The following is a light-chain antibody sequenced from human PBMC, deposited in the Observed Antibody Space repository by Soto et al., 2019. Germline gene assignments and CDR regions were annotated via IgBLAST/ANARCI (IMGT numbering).Light chain of an antibody. CDR2: DTS. Sequence: QAVVTQEPSLTVSPGGTVTLTCGSSTGAVTSGHYPYWFQQKPGQAPRTLIYDTSNKHSWTPARFSGSLLGGKAALTLSGAQPEDEPEYYCLLSYSGAGRVFGGGTKLTVL. CDR1: TGAVTSGHY. CDR3: LLSYSGAGRV. J-gene: IGLJ2*01. V-gene: IGLV7-46*01.